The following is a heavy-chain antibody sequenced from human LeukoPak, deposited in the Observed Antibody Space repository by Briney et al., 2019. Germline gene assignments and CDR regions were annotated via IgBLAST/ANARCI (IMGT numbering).Heavy chain of an antibody. V-gene: IGHV4-34*01. Sequence: PSETLSLTCAVYGGSFSGYYWSWIRQPPGKGLEWIGEINHSGSTNYNPSLKSRVTISVDTSKNQFSLKLSSVTAADTAVYYCASVGRYRSCWGQGTLVTVSS. CDR1: GGSFSGYY. CDR3: ASVGRYRSC. J-gene: IGHJ4*02. CDR2: INHSGST. D-gene: IGHD6-13*01.